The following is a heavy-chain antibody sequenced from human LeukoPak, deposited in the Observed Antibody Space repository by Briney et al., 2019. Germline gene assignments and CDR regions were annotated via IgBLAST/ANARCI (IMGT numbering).Heavy chain of an antibody. J-gene: IGHJ5*02. Sequence: SETLSLTCAVYGGSFSGYYWSWIRQPPGKGLEWIGEINHSGSTNYNPSLKSRVAISVGTSKNQFSLKLSSVTAADTAVYYCARVDCSGGSCYSRGSGWFDPWGQGTLVTVSS. D-gene: IGHD2-15*01. CDR3: ARVDCSGGSCYSRGSGWFDP. CDR1: GGSFSGYY. V-gene: IGHV4-34*01. CDR2: INHSGST.